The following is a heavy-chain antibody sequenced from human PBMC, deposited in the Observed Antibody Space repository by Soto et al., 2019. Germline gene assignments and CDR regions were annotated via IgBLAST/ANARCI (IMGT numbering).Heavy chain of an antibody. J-gene: IGHJ6*02. Sequence: QVQLVQSGAEVKKPGSSVKVSCKASGGTFSSYTISWVRQAPGQGLEWMGRIIPNLGIANDAQKFQGRVSITADKSTSTSYMGLSSLRFEDTAVYYCARAPTAVLTPGDAGGMDVWCQGATVTVSS. CDR1: GGTFSSYT. CDR2: IIPNLGIA. D-gene: IGHD4-17*01. CDR3: ARAPTAVLTPGDAGGMDV. V-gene: IGHV1-69*02.